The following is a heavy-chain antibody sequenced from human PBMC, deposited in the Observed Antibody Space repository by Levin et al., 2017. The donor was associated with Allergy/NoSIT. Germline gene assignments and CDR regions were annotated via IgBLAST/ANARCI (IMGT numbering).Heavy chain of an antibody. J-gene: IGHJ4*02. CDR3: ARGRGEAARPSLDY. CDR1: GGSFSGYY. V-gene: IGHV4-34*01. D-gene: IGHD6-6*01. CDR2: INHSGST. Sequence: SQTLSLTCAIYGGSFSGYYWSWIRQSPGKGLEWIGEINHSGSTNYNPSLKSRVTISVDTSKNQFSLKLSSVTAADTAVYYCARGRGEAARPSLDYWGQGTLVTVSS.